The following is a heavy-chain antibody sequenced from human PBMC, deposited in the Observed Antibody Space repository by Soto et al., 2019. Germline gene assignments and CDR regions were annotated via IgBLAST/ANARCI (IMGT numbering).Heavy chain of an antibody. D-gene: IGHD6-19*01. Sequence: SETLSLTCAVYGGSFSGYYWSWIRQPPGKGLEWIGEINHSGSTNYNPSLKSRVTISVDTSKNQFSLKLSSVTAADTAVCYCARRAEISIAVAGLDYWGQGTLVTVSS. J-gene: IGHJ4*02. CDR1: GGSFSGYY. V-gene: IGHV4-34*01. CDR3: ARRAEISIAVAGLDY. CDR2: INHSGST.